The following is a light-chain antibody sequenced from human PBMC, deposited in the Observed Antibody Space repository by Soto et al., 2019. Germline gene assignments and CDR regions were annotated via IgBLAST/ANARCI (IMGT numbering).Light chain of an antibody. CDR2: GAS. Sequence: EIVLTQSPATLSLSPGERVTLSCRASQSVSGNLAWYHQKPGQAPRLLIYGASNRATGIPGRFSGSGSGTDFTLTISSLEPEDFAVYYCQQRSSSPFTFGGGTKVDIK. CDR1: QSVSGN. CDR3: QQRSSSPFT. V-gene: IGKV3-11*01. J-gene: IGKJ4*01.